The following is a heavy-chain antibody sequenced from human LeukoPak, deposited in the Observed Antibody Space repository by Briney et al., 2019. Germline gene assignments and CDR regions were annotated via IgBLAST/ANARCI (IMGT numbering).Heavy chain of an antibody. V-gene: IGHV4-34*01. CDR1: GGSFSGHY. CDR3: ARGGVGANY. D-gene: IGHD1-26*01. J-gene: IGHJ4*02. Sequence: PSETLSLTCAVYGGSFSGHYWSWIRQPPGKGLEWIGEINHSGSTNYNPSLKSRVTISVDTSKNQFSLKLSSVTAADTAVYYCARGGVGANYWGQGTLVTVSS. CDR2: INHSGST.